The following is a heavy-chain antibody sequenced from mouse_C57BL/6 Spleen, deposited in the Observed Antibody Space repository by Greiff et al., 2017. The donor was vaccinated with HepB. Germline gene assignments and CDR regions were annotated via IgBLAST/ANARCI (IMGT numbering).Heavy chain of an antibody. CDR1: GYTFTDYE. CDR3: TRGDGSTWWYFDV. J-gene: IGHJ1*03. V-gene: IGHV1-15*01. CDR2: IDPETGGT. Sequence: QVQLQQSGAELVRPGASVTLSCKASGYTFTDYEMHWVKQTPVHGLEWIGAIDPETGGTAYNQKFKGKAILSADKSSSTAYMELRSLTSEDSAVYYCTRGDGSTWWYFDVWGTGTTVTVSS. D-gene: IGHD1-1*01.